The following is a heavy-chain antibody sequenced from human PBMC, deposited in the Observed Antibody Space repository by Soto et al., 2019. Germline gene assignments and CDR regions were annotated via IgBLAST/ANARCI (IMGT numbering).Heavy chain of an antibody. CDR2: ITGSGGRT. V-gene: IGHV3-23*01. Sequence: PGGSLRLSCAASGFTFSSYAMSWVRQAPGKGLEWVSAITGSGGRTYYADSVKGRFTISRDNSKNTLYLQMNSLRAEDTAVYYCAKGLTGAPYYAMDVWGQGTTLTVSS. CDR3: AKGLTGAPYYAMDV. CDR1: GFTFSSYA. J-gene: IGHJ6*02. D-gene: IGHD7-27*01.